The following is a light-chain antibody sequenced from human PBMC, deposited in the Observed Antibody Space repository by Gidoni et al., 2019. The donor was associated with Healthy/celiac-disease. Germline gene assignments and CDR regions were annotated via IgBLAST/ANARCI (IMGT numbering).Light chain of an antibody. CDR3: CSYAGSYVV. CDR1: SSDVGSYNL. J-gene: IGLJ2*01. Sequence: QSALTQPASVSGSPGQSITISCTGTSSDVGSYNLVSWYQQHPGKAPKLMIYEVSKRPSGVSNRFSGSKSGNTASLTISGLQAEDEADYYCCSYAGSYVVFGGGTKLTV. V-gene: IGLV2-23*02. CDR2: EVS.